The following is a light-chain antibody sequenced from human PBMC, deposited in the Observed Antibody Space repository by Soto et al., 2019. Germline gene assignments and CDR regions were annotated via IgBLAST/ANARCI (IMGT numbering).Light chain of an antibody. V-gene: IGLV1-40*01. CDR1: SSNIGAGFD. CDR2: GNT. CDR3: AAWDDSLSVLYV. Sequence: QSVLTQPPSVSGAPGQTVAISCTGSSSNIGAGFDVHWYQQVPGTAPKLVLYGNTNRPSGVPDRFSGSRSGSSASLAISGLRSEDEADYYCAAWDDSLSVLYVFGTGTKLTVL. J-gene: IGLJ1*01.